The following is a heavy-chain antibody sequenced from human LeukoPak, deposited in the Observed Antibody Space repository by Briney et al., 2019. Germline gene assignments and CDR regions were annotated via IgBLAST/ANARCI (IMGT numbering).Heavy chain of an antibody. CDR1: GGSISSSSYY. CDR3: ASPSGYSSSWYGFRAFDI. D-gene: IGHD6-13*01. Sequence: SETLSLTCTVSGGSISSSSYYWGWIRQPPGKGLEWIGSIYYSGSTYYNPSLKSRVTISVDTSKNQLSLKLSSVTAADTAVYYCASPSGYSSSWYGFRAFDIWGQGTMVTVSS. J-gene: IGHJ3*02. CDR2: IYYSGST. V-gene: IGHV4-39*07.